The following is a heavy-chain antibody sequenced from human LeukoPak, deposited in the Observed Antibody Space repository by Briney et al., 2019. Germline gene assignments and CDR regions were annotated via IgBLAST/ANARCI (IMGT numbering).Heavy chain of an antibody. CDR1: GFTFSSYE. D-gene: IGHD1-26*01. J-gene: IGHJ4*02. CDR2: IKQDGSEK. CDR3: ARDREYSGSYCDY. V-gene: IGHV3-7*01. Sequence: GGSLRLSCAASGFTFSSYEMNWVRQAPGKGREWVANIKQDGSEKYYVDSVKGRFTISRDNAKNSLYLQMNSLRAEDTAVYYCARDREYSGSYCDYWGQGTLVTVSS.